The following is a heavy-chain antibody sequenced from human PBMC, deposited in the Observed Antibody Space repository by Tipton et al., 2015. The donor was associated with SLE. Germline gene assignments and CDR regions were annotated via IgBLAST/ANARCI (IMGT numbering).Heavy chain of an antibody. CDR3: ARLPTGFPNWFDP. D-gene: IGHD4-17*01. Sequence: GLVKPSETLSLTCTVSGFSISSSSYTWGWIRQPPGKGLEWIGTIHYNGTTYYNPSLRSRVTISVDTSKNQFSLKLSSVTAADTAVYYCARLPTGFPNWFDPWGQGTLVTVSS. J-gene: IGHJ5*02. CDR2: IHYNGTT. CDR1: GFSISSSSYT. V-gene: IGHV4-39*01.